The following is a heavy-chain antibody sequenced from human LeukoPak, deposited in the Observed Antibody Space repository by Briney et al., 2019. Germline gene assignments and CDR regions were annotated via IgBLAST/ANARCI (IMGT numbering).Heavy chain of an antibody. CDR3: ATQRGSYLWGTDFDY. CDR2: INPNSGET. D-gene: IGHD3-16*01. CDR1: GYTFTVYY. J-gene: IGHJ4*02. Sequence: ASVTVSFTSSGYTFTVYYMHWVRQAPGQGLEWMGWINPNSGETKYAQKFQGRVTMTRDTSISTAYMELSRLRSDDTAVYYCATQRGSYLWGTDFDYWGQGTLVTVSS. V-gene: IGHV1-2*02.